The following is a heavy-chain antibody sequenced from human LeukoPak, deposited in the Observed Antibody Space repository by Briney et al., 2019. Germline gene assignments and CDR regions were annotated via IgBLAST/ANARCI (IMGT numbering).Heavy chain of an antibody. V-gene: IGHV4-34*12. J-gene: IGHJ3*02. CDR2: IIHSGST. CDR1: GGSFSGNY. CDR3: ATIQRDHAFDI. Sequence: PSETLSLTCAVYGGSFSGNYWGWIRQPPGKGLGWIGEIIHSGSTNYNPSLKSRVTISTDTSKNQFSLRLSSVTAADTAVYYCATIQRDHAFDIWGQGTMVTVSS. D-gene: IGHD6-25*01.